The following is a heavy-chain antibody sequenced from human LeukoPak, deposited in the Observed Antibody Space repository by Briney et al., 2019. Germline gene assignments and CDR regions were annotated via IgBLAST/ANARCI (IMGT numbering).Heavy chain of an antibody. D-gene: IGHD3-10*01. CDR3: ARVASLWFGYDAFDI. V-gene: IGHV3-74*01. J-gene: IGHJ3*02. CDR2: ISDDGSST. CDR1: GFTFSSSW. Sequence: GGSLRLSCAASGFTFSSSWMHWVRHAPGKGLVWVSRISDDGSSTSYVDSVKGRFTISRDNAKNSLYLQMNSLRAEDTAVYYRARVASLWFGYDAFDIWGQGTMVTVSS.